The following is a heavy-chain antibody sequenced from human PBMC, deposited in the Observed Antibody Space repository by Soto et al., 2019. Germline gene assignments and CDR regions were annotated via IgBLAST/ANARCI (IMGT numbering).Heavy chain of an antibody. V-gene: IGHV1-18*01. CDR1: GYTFTSYG. CDR2: ISAYNGNT. Sequence: GSVKVSCKASGYTFTSYGISWVRQAPGQGLEWMGWISAYNGNTNYAQKLQGRVTMTTDTSTSTAYMELRSLRSDDTAVYYCARNLLIAVAGTSTDKGYYYYGMDVWGQGTTVTVSS. D-gene: IGHD6-19*01. J-gene: IGHJ6*02. CDR3: ARNLLIAVAGTSTDKGYYYYGMDV.